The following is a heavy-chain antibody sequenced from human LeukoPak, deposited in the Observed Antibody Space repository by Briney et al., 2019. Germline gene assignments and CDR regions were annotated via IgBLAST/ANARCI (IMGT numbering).Heavy chain of an antibody. V-gene: IGHV3-48*03. CDR3: ARGGPEGWFGELARNWFDP. CDR2: ISSSGSTI. Sequence: PGGSLRLSCAASGFTFSSYEMNWVRQAPGKGLEWVSYISSSGSTIYYADSVKGRFTISRDNAKNSLYLQMNSLRAEDTAAYYCARGGPEGWFGELARNWFDPWGQGTLVTVS. CDR1: GFTFSSYE. J-gene: IGHJ5*02. D-gene: IGHD3-10*01.